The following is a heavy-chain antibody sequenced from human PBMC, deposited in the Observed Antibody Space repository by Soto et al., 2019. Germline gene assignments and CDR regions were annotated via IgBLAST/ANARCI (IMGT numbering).Heavy chain of an antibody. CDR1: GFTFSSYG. CDR3: ARSVLVEAATAAIDI. Sequence: GGSLRLSCAASGFTFSSYGMHWVRQAPGKGLEWVAVIWYDGSNKYYADSVKGRFTISRDNSKNTLYLQMNSLRAEDMAVYYCARSVLVEAATAAIDIWGQGTMVTVSS. V-gene: IGHV3-33*01. CDR2: IWYDGSNK. D-gene: IGHD2-15*01. J-gene: IGHJ3*02.